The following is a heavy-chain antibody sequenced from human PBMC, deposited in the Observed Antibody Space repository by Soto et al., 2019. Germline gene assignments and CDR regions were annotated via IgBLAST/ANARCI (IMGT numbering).Heavy chain of an antibody. J-gene: IGHJ4*02. CDR2: ISGSGSST. Sequence: PVGSLRLSCAASGFIFSSYTMSWVRQAPGKGLECVSSISGSGSSTYYADSVKGRFAISRDNSKNTLYLQMSSLGAEDTAVYHCSRGITFDYWGQGTLVTVSS. V-gene: IGHV3-23*01. D-gene: IGHD3-10*01. CDR3: SRGITFDY. CDR1: GFIFSSYT.